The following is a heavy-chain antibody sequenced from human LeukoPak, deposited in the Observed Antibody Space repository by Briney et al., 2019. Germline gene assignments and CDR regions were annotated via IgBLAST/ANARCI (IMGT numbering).Heavy chain of an antibody. CDR1: GGTFSTYA. V-gene: IGHV1-69*13. Sequence: SVKVSCKTSGGTFSTYAISWVRQAPGQGLEWMGGIIPIFGTSNYAQNFQGRVTITADESTSTAYMELSSLRSEDTAVYYCARDDGRYFDRLGHDAFDIWGQGTLVTVSS. CDR2: IIPIFGTS. CDR3: ARDDGRYFDRLGHDAFDI. D-gene: IGHD3-9*01. J-gene: IGHJ3*02.